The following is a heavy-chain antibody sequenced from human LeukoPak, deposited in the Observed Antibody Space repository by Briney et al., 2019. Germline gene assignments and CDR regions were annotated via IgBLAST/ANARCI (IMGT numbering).Heavy chain of an antibody. D-gene: IGHD4-11*01. V-gene: IGHV3-7*03. CDR2: IKTDGSEK. J-gene: IGHJ4*02. CDR1: GFTFSNYW. Sequence: GGSLRLSCEGSGFTFSNYWMGWVRQAPGKGLQWVANIKTDGSEKYYVDSVKGRFTISRDNAKNSLYLQMNSLRAEDTAVYYCARDIGGMTTEYYFDFWGQGTLVTVSS. CDR3: ARDIGGMTTEYYFDF.